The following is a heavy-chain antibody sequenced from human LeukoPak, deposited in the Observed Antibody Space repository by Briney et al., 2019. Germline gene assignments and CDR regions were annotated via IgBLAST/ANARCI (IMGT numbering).Heavy chain of an antibody. CDR3: AKVLAVAPKMAGFDY. CDR2: IIPILGIA. D-gene: IGHD6-19*01. Sequence: SVKVSCKASGGTFSSYAISWVRQAPGQGLEWMGRIIPILGIANYAQKFQGRVTITADKSTSTAYMELSSLRAEDTAVYYCAKVLAVAPKMAGFDYWGQGTLVTVSS. CDR1: GGTFSSYA. V-gene: IGHV1-69*04. J-gene: IGHJ4*02.